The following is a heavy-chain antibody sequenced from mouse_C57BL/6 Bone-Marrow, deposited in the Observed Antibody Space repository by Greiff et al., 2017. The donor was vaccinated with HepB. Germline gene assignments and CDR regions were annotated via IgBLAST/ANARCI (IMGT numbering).Heavy chain of an antibody. CDR1: GYTFTDYY. J-gene: IGHJ2*01. V-gene: IGHV1-26*01. D-gene: IGHD2-5*01. Sequence: EVQLQQSGPELVKPGASVKISCKASGYTFTDYYMNWVKQSHGKGLEWIGDINPNNGGTSYNQKFKGKATLTVDKSSSTAYMELRSLTSEDSAVYYCARTPYYYSNYVGYWGQGTTLTVSS. CDR2: INPNNGGT. CDR3: ARTPYYYSNYVGY.